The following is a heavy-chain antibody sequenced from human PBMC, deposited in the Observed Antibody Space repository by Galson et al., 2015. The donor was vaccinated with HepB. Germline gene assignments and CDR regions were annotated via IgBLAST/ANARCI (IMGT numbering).Heavy chain of an antibody. CDR3: ARDSASWSRDY. D-gene: IGHD6-19*01. V-gene: IGHV3-21*01. Sequence: SLRLSCAASGFTFSSYSMNWVRQAPGKGLEWVSTIGSGDHKFYPDSLKGRFTISRDNDKNSVYLQMTGLSAEDTAVYYCARDSASWSRDYWGQGTLVTVSS. CDR2: IGSGDHK. J-gene: IGHJ4*02. CDR1: GFTFSSYS.